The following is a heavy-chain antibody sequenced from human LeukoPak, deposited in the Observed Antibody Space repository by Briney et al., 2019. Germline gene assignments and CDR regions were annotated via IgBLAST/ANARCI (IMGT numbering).Heavy chain of an antibody. CDR1: GFSLSTDRVS. J-gene: IGHJ4*02. V-gene: IGHV2-5*01. Sequence: SGPTLMHPTPTLTLTCTFSGFSLSTDRVSVGWIRQPPGKALEWLAVIYWNDDKRYSPSLKSRLTITKDTSKNQVLLTMTNMDPVDTATYYCAHRDRTGTTYYWGQGTLVTVSS. CDR2: IYWNDDK. D-gene: IGHD1-7*01. CDR3: AHRDRTGTTYY.